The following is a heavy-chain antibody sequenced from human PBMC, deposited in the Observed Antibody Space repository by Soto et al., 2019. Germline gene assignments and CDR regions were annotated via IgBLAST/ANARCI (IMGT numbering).Heavy chain of an antibody. CDR3: ARCPQPPDTADPSAVDV. V-gene: IGHV1-69*11. D-gene: IGHD5-18*01. CDR2: IVPSVDTT. CDR1: GGTFSRSG. Sequence: SVKLSCKASGGTFSRSGVHWVRRAPGQGLEWMGMIVPSVDTTNYAQKFQARVTISADQFTSTVYMELRSLRSEDTAVYYCARCPQPPDTADPSAVDVWGQGTRVTVSS. J-gene: IGHJ6*02.